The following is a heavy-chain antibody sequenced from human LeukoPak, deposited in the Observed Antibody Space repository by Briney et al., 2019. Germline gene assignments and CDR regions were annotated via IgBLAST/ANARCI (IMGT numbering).Heavy chain of an antibody. D-gene: IGHD6-13*01. CDR2: IYHSGST. J-gene: IGHJ4*02. CDR1: GGSISSGGYS. CDR3: ARESPYSGTLN. V-gene: IGHV4-30-2*01. Sequence: SQTLSLTCAVSGGSISSGGYSWSWLRQPPGKGLEWIGYIYHSGSTYYNPSLKSRVTISVDRSKNQFSLKLSSVTAADTAVYYCARESPYSGTLNWGQGTLVTVSS.